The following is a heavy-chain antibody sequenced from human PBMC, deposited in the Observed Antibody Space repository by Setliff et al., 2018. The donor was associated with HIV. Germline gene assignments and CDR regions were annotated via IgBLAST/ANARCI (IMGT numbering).Heavy chain of an antibody. Sequence: SETLSLTCVVYGGSFGGYYWSWIRQPPGKGLEWIGEINHHKHTNYNPSLKSRVTMSVDTSKNQFSLKLSSVTAADTAVYYCARGYDVVTGSPLYYMDVWGKGTTVTVSS. CDR2: INHHKHT. CDR1: GGSFGGYY. J-gene: IGHJ6*03. V-gene: IGHV4-34*01. D-gene: IGHD3-9*01. CDR3: ARGYDVVTGSPLYYMDV.